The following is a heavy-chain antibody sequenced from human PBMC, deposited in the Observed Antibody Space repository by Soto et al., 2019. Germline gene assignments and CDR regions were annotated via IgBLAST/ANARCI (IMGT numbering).Heavy chain of an antibody. CDR3: ARDRYYASSGYYRGGAFDI. Sequence: XSVKVACKASGYPFTSYGISWVRQSPGQGLEWMGWISAYNGNTNYAQKLQGRVTMTTDTSTSTAYMELRSLRSDDTAVYYCARDRYYASSGYYRGGAFDIWGQRTMVTVSS. CDR2: ISAYNGNT. J-gene: IGHJ3*02. V-gene: IGHV1-18*01. D-gene: IGHD3-22*01. CDR1: GYPFTSYG.